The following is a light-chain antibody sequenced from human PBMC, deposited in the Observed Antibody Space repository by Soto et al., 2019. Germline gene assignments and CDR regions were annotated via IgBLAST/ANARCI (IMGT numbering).Light chain of an antibody. J-gene: IGKJ1*01. CDR3: QHYNSYSEA. Sequence: DIPLTQSHSTLSGSLGEGANIXCRASQTISSWLAWYQQKPGKAPKLLIYKASTLKSGVPSRFSGSGSGTEFTLTISSLQPDDFATYYCQHYNSYSEAFGQGTKVDI. CDR1: QTISSW. CDR2: KAS. V-gene: IGKV1-5*03.